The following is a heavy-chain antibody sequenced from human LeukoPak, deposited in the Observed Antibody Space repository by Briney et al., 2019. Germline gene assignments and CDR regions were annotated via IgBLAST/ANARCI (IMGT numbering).Heavy chain of an antibody. CDR2: IKSKTDGGTT. V-gene: IGHV3-15*01. CDR1: GFTFSNAW. J-gene: IGHJ6*03. Sequence: GGSLRLSCAASGFTFSNAWMSWVRQAPGKGLEWVGRIKSKTDGGTTDYAAPVKGRFTISRDDSKNTLYLQMNSLKTEDTAVYYCTTLDDSSGYPYYYYYMDVWGKGTTVTVSS. D-gene: IGHD3-22*01. CDR3: TTLDDSSGYPYYYYYMDV.